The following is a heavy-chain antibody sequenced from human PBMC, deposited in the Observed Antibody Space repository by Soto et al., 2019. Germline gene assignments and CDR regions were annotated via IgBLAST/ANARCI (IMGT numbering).Heavy chain of an antibody. CDR3: ARDRCGYFDY. CDR2: MYSSGSS. J-gene: IGHJ4*02. D-gene: IGHD2-21*01. Sequence: QVQLQEAGPGLVKPSETLSLTCTVSGGSISSYYWTWIRQTPGKGLGWTGFMYSSGSSNYNPSLETRVTNSSPPSQNQFTLHLRSVTAADPPVHHCARDRCGYFDYWGQGSLVPVS. CDR1: GGSISSYY. V-gene: IGHV4-59*01.